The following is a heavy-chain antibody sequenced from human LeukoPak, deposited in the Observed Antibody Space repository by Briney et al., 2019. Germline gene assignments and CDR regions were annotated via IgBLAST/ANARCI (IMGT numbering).Heavy chain of an antibody. CDR1: GASISSSRYY. D-gene: IGHD3-22*01. CDR2: IYYSGST. J-gene: IGHJ6*03. V-gene: IGHV4-61*01. Sequence: SETLSLTCTVSGASISSSRYYWAWVRQPPGKGLEWIGYIYYSGSTNYNPSLKSRVTISVDTSKNQFSLKLSSVTAADTAVYYCAREIVVVNHYYMDVWGKGTTVTVSS. CDR3: AREIVVVNHYYMDV.